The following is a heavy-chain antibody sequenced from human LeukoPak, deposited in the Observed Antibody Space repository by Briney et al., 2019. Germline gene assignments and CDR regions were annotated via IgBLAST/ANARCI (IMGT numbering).Heavy chain of an antibody. J-gene: IGHJ3*02. CDR3: ARVRLRSLDAFDI. CDR1: GGSISSYY. V-gene: IGHV3-11*01. CDR2: ISSSGSTI. Sequence: LSLTCTVSGGSISSYYWSWIRQPPGKGLEWVSYISSSGSTIYYADSVKGRFTISRDNAKNSLYLQMNSLRAEDTAVYYCARVRLRSLDAFDIWGQGTMVTVSS. D-gene: IGHD5-12*01.